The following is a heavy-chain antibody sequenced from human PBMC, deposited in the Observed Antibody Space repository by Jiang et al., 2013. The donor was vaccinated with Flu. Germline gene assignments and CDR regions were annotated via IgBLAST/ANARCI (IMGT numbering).Heavy chain of an antibody. V-gene: IGHV3-15*01. CDR2: IKTEGEGGAT. Sequence: VQLVESGGGLVTPGGSLRLSCAASGFTFNSAWMSWVRQAPGKGLDWVGRIKTEGEGGATDYDAPVQGRFTISRDDSKNTLYLQMNSLKTEDTAVYYCVRESASGPYWGQGTLVTVSS. CDR1: GFTFNSAW. J-gene: IGHJ4*02. D-gene: IGHD6-19*01. CDR3: VRESASGPY.